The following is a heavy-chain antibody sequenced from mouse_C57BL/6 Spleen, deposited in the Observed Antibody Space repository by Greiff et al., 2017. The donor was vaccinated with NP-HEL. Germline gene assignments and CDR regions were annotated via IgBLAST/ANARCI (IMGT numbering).Heavy chain of an antibody. J-gene: IGHJ1*03. Sequence: QVQLKQPGAELVMPGASVKLSCKASGYTFTSYWMHWVKQRPGQGLEWIGEIDPSDSYTNYNQKFKGKSTLTVDKSSSTAYMQLSSLTSEDSAVYYCARQLRLRRYFDVWGTGTTVTVSS. V-gene: IGHV1-69*01. D-gene: IGHD3-2*02. CDR3: ARQLRLRRYFDV. CDR1: GYTFTSYW. CDR2: IDPSDSYT.